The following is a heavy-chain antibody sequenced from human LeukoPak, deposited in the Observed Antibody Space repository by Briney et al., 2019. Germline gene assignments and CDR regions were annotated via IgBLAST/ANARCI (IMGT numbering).Heavy chain of an antibody. J-gene: IGHJ5*02. CDR1: GGSISSGGYS. CDR3: AGRYCSSTSCYNRGLWFDP. CDR2: IYHSGST. Sequence: SETLPLTRAVSGGSISSGGYSWSWIRQPPGKGLEWIGYIYHSGSTYYNPSLKSRVTISVDRSKNQFSLKLSSVTAADTAVYYCAGRYCSSTSCYNRGLWFDPWGQGTLVTVSS. D-gene: IGHD2-2*02. V-gene: IGHV4-30-2*01.